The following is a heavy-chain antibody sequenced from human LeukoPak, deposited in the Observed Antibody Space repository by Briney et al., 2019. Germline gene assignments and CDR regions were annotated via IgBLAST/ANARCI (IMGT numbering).Heavy chain of an antibody. CDR2: IRGSGDRT. V-gene: IGHV3-23*01. Sequence: GRSLRLSCAASGFTFSSYAMGWVRQAPGKGLEWVSAIRGSGDRTHYADSVKGRFTISRDNSKNTLYLQMNSLRAEDTAVYYCAKDSRIVGATFRSYHYMDVWGKGTAVTVSS. CDR3: AKDSRIVGATFRSYHYMDV. D-gene: IGHD1-26*01. J-gene: IGHJ6*03. CDR1: GFTFSSYA.